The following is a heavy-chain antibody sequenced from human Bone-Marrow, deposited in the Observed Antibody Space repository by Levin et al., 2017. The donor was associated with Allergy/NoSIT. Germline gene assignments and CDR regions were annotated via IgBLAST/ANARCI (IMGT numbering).Heavy chain of an antibody. CDR1: GFTFSDFN. CDR2: ITSGSTYI. D-gene: IGHD1-1*01. CDR3: ATADRPSTGNHPFPFAY. V-gene: IGHV3-21*01. J-gene: IGHJ4*02. Sequence: GGSLRLSCAVSGFTFSDFNMHWVRQAPGKGLEWVSSITSGSTYIYYADSLKGRFTISRDNANNSLFLLMTSLRVEDTAVYYGATADRPSTGNHPFPFAYWGQGTLVTVSS.